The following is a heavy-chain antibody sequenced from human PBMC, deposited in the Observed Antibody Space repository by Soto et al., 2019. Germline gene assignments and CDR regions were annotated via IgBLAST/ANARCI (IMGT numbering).Heavy chain of an antibody. Sequence: ASVKVSCKASGGTFSSYTISWVSQAPGQGLEWMGRIIPILGIANYAQKFQGRVTITADKSTSTAYMELSSLRSEDTAVYYCARAIVVVPADVSWFDPWGQGTLVTVSP. V-gene: IGHV1-69*02. CDR2: IIPILGIA. D-gene: IGHD2-2*01. CDR1: GGTFSSYT. CDR3: ARAIVVVPADVSWFDP. J-gene: IGHJ5*02.